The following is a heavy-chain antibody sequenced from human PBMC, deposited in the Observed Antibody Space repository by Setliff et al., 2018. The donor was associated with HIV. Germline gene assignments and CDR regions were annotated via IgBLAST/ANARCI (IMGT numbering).Heavy chain of an antibody. D-gene: IGHD3-10*01. CDR1: GGSISSGSYY. J-gene: IGHJ6*03. V-gene: IGHV4-61*09. Sequence: TSETLSLTCTVSGGSISSGSYYWSWIRQPAGKGLEWIGHIYTGGSTNYNPSLKSRVTISADTPENQFSLKLRSVTAADTAVYYCALGMVRGARYYYYYYMDVWGKGTTVTVSS. CDR2: IYTGGST. CDR3: ALGMVRGARYYYYYYMDV.